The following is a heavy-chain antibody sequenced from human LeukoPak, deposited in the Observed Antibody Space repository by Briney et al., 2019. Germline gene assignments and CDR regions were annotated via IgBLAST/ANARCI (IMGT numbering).Heavy chain of an antibody. Sequence: SETLSLTCAVYAGSFSGNYWSWIRRPPGKGLEWIGEINHSGSTTYNPSLKSRVTISVDTSKNQFSLRLSSVTAADTAVYYCARGRITVTTFHYNGMDVWGQGTTVTVSS. V-gene: IGHV4-34*01. CDR3: ARGRITVTTFHYNGMDV. CDR1: AGSFSGNY. D-gene: IGHD4-17*01. CDR2: INHSGST. J-gene: IGHJ6*02.